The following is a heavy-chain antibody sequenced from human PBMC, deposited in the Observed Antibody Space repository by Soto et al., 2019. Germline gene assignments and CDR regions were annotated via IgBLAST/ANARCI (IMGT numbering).Heavy chain of an antibody. CDR1: GGSFSGYY. CDR3: ARERLDWSGGSCYLLDY. J-gene: IGHJ4*02. D-gene: IGHD2-15*01. Sequence: QVQLQQWGAGLLKPSETLSLTCAVYGGSFSGYYWSWIRQPPGKGLEWIGEINHSGSTNYNPSLKSRVTISVDTSKSQFSLKLSSVTAAATAVYYCARERLDWSGGSCYLLDYWGQGTLVTVSS. CDR2: INHSGST. V-gene: IGHV4-34*01.